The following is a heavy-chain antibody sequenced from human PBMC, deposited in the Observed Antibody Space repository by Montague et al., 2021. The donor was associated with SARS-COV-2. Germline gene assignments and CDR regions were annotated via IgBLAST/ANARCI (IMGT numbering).Heavy chain of an antibody. CDR1: VGSINNYY. CDR3: ARLQGGRRLMDY. D-gene: IGHD5-12*01. V-gene: IGHV4-59*01. CDR2: ISAIGST. Sequence: SETLSLTCTVYVGSINNYYRGRIRQPPGKALEKIDYISAIGSTHRNPALKSRVTISVDPSRNQFYLDVDSVTAADTAVYYCARLQGGRRLMDYWGQGTLVTVPS. J-gene: IGHJ4*02.